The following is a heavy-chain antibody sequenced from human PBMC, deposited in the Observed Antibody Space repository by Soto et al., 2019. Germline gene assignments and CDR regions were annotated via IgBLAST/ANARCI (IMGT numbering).Heavy chain of an antibody. V-gene: IGHV3-9*01. Sequence: PGGSLRLSCAASGFTFDDYAMHWVRQAPGKGLEWVSGISWNSGSIGYADSVKGRFTISRDNAKNSLYLQMNSLRAEDTALYYCAKDSRVVITYGMDVWGQGTTVTVSS. D-gene: IGHD3-22*01. CDR1: GFTFDDYA. CDR2: ISWNSGSI. CDR3: AKDSRVVITYGMDV. J-gene: IGHJ6*02.